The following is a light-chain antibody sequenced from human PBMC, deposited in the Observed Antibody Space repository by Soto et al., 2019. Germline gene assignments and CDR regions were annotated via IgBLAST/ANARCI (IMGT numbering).Light chain of an antibody. CDR2: EGR. Sequence: QSALTQPASVSGSPGQSITISCTGTSSDVGGYILVSWYQLHPDKAPKLMIYEGRKRPSGVSHRFSGSKSGNTASLTISGLQPEDEAHYYCCSYVGSDTYVIFGGGTKLTVL. J-gene: IGLJ2*01. CDR1: SSDVGGYIL. CDR3: CSYVGSDTYVI. V-gene: IGLV2-23*01.